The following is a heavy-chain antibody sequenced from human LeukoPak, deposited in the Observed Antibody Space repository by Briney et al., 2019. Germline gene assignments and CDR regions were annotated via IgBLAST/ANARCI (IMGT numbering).Heavy chain of an antibody. D-gene: IGHD1-26*01. CDR3: AGQGRIVGATGAFDI. J-gene: IGHJ3*02. CDR1: GFTFSSYG. V-gene: IGHV3-21*01. CDR2: ISSSSSYI. Sequence: GGSLRLSCAASGFTFSSYGMSWVRQAPGKGLEWVSSISSSSSYIYYADSVKGRFTISRDNAKNSLYLQMNSLRAEDTAVYYCAGQGRIVGATGAFDIWGQGTMVTVSS.